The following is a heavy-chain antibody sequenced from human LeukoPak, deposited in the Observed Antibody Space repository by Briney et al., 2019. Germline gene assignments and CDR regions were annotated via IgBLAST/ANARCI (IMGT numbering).Heavy chain of an antibody. CDR3: AKDRLPDYGDYQGDNQYFDY. CDR2: ISYDGSNK. D-gene: IGHD4-17*01. CDR1: GFTFSSYG. Sequence: PGRSLRLSCAASGFTFSSYGMHWVRQAPGKGLEWVAVISYDGSNKYYADSVKGRFTISRDNSKNTLYLQMNSLRAEDTAVYYCAKDRLPDYGDYQGDNQYFDYWGQGTLVTVSS. J-gene: IGHJ4*02. V-gene: IGHV3-30*18.